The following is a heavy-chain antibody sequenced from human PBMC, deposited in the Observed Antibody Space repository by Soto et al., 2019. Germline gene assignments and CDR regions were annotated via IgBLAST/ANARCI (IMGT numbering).Heavy chain of an antibody. CDR1: GGSISSYY. J-gene: IGHJ4*02. Sequence: SETLSLTCTVSGGSISSYYWSWIRQPPGKGLEWIGYIYYSGSTNYNPSLKSRVTISVDTSKNQFSLKLSSVTAADTAVYYCASFSSSSWYYFDYWGQGTLVTVSS. CDR2: IYYSGST. D-gene: IGHD6-13*01. CDR3: ASFSSSSWYYFDY. V-gene: IGHV4-59*01.